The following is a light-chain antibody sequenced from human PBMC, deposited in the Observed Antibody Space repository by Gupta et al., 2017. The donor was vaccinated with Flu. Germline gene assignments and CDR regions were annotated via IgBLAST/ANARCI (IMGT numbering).Light chain of an antibody. CDR1: QRVSSSF. Sequence: IVLTQSPGTLSLSPGERATLSCRASQRVSSSFLAWYQQKSGQAPRLLIYGVSTRPTGIPDRFSGSGSGTDFTLAINRLEPEDFAVYYCQQYGSSPSTFGGGTKVEIK. J-gene: IGKJ4*01. CDR3: QQYGSSPST. CDR2: GVS. V-gene: IGKV3-20*01.